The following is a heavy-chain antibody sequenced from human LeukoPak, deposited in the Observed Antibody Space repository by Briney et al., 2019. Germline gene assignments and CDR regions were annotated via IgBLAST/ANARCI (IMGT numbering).Heavy chain of an antibody. CDR3: ARDLFTGYFDWLPNNLGAFDI. Sequence: KPSETLSLTCTVSGGSFSSSSYYWGWIRQPPGKGLERIGNIYYSGTTYYNPSLKSRVTISVDTSKNQFSLRLSSVTAADTAVYYCARDLFTGYFDWLPNNLGAFDIWGQGTMVTVSS. V-gene: IGHV4-39*07. D-gene: IGHD3-9*01. CDR2: IYYSGTT. J-gene: IGHJ3*02. CDR1: GGSFSSSSYY.